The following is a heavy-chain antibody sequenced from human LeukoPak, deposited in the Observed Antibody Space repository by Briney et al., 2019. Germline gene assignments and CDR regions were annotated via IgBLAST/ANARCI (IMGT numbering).Heavy chain of an antibody. Sequence: GGSLRLSCAASGFTFSNYAMSWVCQAPGKGLEWVSTISGSGINTYYHDSVMGRFTISRDNSKNKLYLQMNSLRAEDTAVYYCAKERDSSGWPSDASDVWGQGTMVTVSS. J-gene: IGHJ3*01. V-gene: IGHV3-23*01. CDR1: GFTFSNYA. D-gene: IGHD6-19*01. CDR2: ISGSGINT. CDR3: AKERDSSGWPSDASDV.